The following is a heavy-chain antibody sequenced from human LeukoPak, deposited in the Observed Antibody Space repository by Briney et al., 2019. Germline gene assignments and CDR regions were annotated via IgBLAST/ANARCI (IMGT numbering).Heavy chain of an antibody. D-gene: IGHD3-9*01. J-gene: IGHJ4*02. CDR3: ARDNYDILTRYYTGPDY. CDR2: ISYDGSNK. V-gene: IGHV3-30*04. CDR1: GFTFSSYA. Sequence: GRSLRLSCAASGFTFSSYAIHWVRQAPGKGLEWVAVISYDGSNKYYADSVKGRFTISRDNSKNTLYLQMNSLRAEDTAVYYCARDNYDILTRYYTGPDYWGRGTLVTVSS.